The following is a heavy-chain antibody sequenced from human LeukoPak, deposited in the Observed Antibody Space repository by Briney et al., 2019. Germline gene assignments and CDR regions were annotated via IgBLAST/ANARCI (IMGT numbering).Heavy chain of an antibody. D-gene: IGHD6-13*01. CDR1: GYTFTSYG. V-gene: IGHV1-18*01. CDR2: ISAYNGNT. J-gene: IGHJ4*02. Sequence: APVKVSCKASGYTFTSYGISWVRQAPGQGLEWMGWISAYNGNTNYAQKLQGRVTMTTDTSTSTAYMELRSLRSDDTAVYYCARAPPGSYSSSWYYFDYWGQGTLVTVSS. CDR3: ARAPPGSYSSSWYYFDY.